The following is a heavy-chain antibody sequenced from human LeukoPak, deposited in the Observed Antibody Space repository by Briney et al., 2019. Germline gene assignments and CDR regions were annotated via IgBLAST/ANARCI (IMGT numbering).Heavy chain of an antibody. Sequence: ASVKVSCEASGYTFTGYYMHWVRQAPGQGLEWMGGIIPIFGTANYAQKFQGRVTITADESTSTAYMELSSLRSEDTAVYYCARAPMVRGVIPHFDYWGQGTLVTVSS. CDR3: ARAPMVRGVIPHFDY. CDR2: IIPIFGTA. V-gene: IGHV1-69*13. J-gene: IGHJ4*02. CDR1: GYTFTGYY. D-gene: IGHD3-10*01.